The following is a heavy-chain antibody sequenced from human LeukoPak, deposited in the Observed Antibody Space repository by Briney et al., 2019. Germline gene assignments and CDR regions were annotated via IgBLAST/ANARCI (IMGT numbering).Heavy chain of an antibody. CDR2: ISGSGGST. V-gene: IGHV3-23*01. D-gene: IGHD1-26*01. J-gene: IGHJ4*02. Sequence: PGGSLRLSCAASGFTFSSYAMSWVRQAPGKGLEWVSAISGSGGSTYYADSVKGRITVSRDNSKNSVYLQMSRLTAADTAVYYCAKDRSIGTYYTFDHWGQGTLVTVSS. CDR3: AKDRSIGTYYTFDH. CDR1: GFTFSSYA.